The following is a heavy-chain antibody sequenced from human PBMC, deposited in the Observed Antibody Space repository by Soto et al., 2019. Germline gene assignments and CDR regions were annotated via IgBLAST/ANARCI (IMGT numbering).Heavy chain of an antibody. J-gene: IGHJ6*02. CDR2: ISYDGSNK. CDR1: GFTFSSYG. CDR3: AKDLGGEPTIFGVVSLYYGMDV. Sequence: HPGCSLRLFCAASGFTFSSYGMHWVRQAPGKGLEWVAVISYDGSNKYYADSVKGRFTISRDNSKNTLYLQMNSLRAEDTAVYYCAKDLGGEPTIFGVVSLYYGMDVWGQGTTVTVSS. D-gene: IGHD3-3*01. V-gene: IGHV3-30*18.